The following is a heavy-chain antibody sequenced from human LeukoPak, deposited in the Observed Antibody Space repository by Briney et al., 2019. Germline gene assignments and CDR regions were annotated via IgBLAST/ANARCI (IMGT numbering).Heavy chain of an antibody. CDR2: INHSGST. CDR1: GGSFSGYY. Sequence: SETLSLTCAVYGGSFSGYYWSWIRQPPGKGLEWIGEINHSGSTNYNPSLKSRVTISVDTSKNQFSLKLSSVTAADTAVYYCARARLSNFDYWGQGTLVTVSS. V-gene: IGHV4-34*01. D-gene: IGHD2/OR15-2a*01. CDR3: ARARLSNFDY. J-gene: IGHJ4*02.